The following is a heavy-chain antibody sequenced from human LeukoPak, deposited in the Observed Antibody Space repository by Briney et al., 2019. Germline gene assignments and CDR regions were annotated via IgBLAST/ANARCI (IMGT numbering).Heavy chain of an antibody. CDR2: INPNSGGT. CDR3: ARAPSSSWSNYNYFDY. Sequence: ASVKVSCKASGYTFTGYYMHWVRQAPGQGLEWMGRINPNSGGTNYAQKFQGRVTMTRDTSISTAYKELSRLRSDDTAVYYCARAPSSSWSNYNYFDYWGQGTLVTVSS. V-gene: IGHV1-2*06. J-gene: IGHJ4*02. CDR1: GYTFTGYY. D-gene: IGHD6-13*01.